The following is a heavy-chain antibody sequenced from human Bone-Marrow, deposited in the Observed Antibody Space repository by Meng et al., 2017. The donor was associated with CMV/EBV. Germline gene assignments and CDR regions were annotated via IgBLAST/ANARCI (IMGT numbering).Heavy chain of an antibody. Sequence: SGPTLVKPTQTLTLTCTFSGFSLTTSGMCVNWVRQSPGKALEWLALIDWDGDKYYRTSLKTRLTISKDTSKNQVVLTMTNMDPVDSATYYCARTWRTGVRYSDFDYWGQGTLVTVSS. CDR1: GFSLTTSGMC. J-gene: IGHJ4*02. V-gene: IGHV2-70*20. D-gene: IGHD3/OR15-3a*01. CDR3: ARTWRTGVRYSDFDY. CDR2: IDWDGDK.